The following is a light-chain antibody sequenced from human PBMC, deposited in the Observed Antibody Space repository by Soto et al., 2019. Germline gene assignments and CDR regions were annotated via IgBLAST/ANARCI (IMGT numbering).Light chain of an antibody. CDR2: DAS. J-gene: IGKJ1*01. CDR1: QSVSSY. CDR3: QQYNSWPPWT. V-gene: IGKV3-11*01. Sequence: EIVLTQSPATLSLSPGERATLSCRASQSVSSYLAWYQQKPGQAPRLLIYDASNRATGIPARFSGSGSGTDFTLTISSLEPEDFVVYYCQQYNSWPPWTFGQGTKVDIK.